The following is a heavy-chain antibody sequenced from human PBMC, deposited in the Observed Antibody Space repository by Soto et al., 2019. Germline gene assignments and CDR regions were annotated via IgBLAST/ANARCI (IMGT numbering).Heavy chain of an antibody. Sequence: SETLSLTCAVYGGSFSGYYWSWIRQPPGKGLEWIGEINHSGSTNYNPSLKSRVTISVDTSKNQFSLKLSSVTAADTAVYYCARRPYYYGPQFDYWGQGXLVTVYS. CDR3: ARRPYYYGPQFDY. CDR1: GGSFSGYY. D-gene: IGHD3-10*01. CDR2: INHSGST. V-gene: IGHV4-34*01. J-gene: IGHJ4*02.